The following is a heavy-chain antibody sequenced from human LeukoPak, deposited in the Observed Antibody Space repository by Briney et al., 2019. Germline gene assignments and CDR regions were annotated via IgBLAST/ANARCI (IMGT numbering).Heavy chain of an antibody. Sequence: GGSLRLSCAGSGFTFSSYEVNWVRQAPGKGLEWVSHISSGGSTIYYADSVKGRFTISRDNAKNSLYLQMNSLRAEDTAVYCCARAGYASYWGQGTLVTVSS. CDR2: ISSGGSTI. V-gene: IGHV3-48*03. D-gene: IGHD2-2*01. CDR1: GFTFSSYE. CDR3: ARAGYASY. J-gene: IGHJ4*02.